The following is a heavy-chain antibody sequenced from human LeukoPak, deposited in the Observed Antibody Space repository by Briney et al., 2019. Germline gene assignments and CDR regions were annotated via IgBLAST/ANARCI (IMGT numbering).Heavy chain of an antibody. V-gene: IGHV3-49*04. J-gene: IGHJ4*02. CDR2: IRSRGYGGTT. CDR1: GFTFGDYA. CDR3: TRVLGWALQYYFDY. Sequence: GGSLRLSCTAFGFTFGDYAMGWVRQAPGKGLEWVGLIRSRGYGGTTEYAASVKGRFTISRDDSKSIAYLQMNSLTTEDTAVYYCTRVLGWALQYYFDYWGQGTLVTVSS. D-gene: IGHD1-26*01.